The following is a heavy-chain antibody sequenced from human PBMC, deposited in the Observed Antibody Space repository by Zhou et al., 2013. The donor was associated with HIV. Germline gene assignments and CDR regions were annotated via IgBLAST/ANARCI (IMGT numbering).Heavy chain of an antibody. D-gene: IGHD2-2*01. Sequence: QVQLVQSGAEVKKPGSSVKVSCKASGGTFSSYAISWVRQAPGQGLEWMGGIIPIFGTANYAQKFQGRVTITADESTSTAYMELSSLRSEDTAVYYCARGWVEYQLLTGWAFDIWGQGTMVTVSS. CDR2: IIPIFGTA. CDR1: GGTFSSYA. J-gene: IGHJ3*02. V-gene: IGHV1-69*12. CDR3: ARGWVEYQLLTGWAFDI.